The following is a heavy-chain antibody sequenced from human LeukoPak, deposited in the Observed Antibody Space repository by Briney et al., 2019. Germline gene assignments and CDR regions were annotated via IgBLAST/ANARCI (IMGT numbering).Heavy chain of an antibody. CDR1: GGSISSSSYY. CDR3: ARATVISGYYYYGMDV. Sequence: SETLSPTCTVSGGSISSSSYYWGWIRQPPGKGLEWIGSIYYSGSTYYNPSLKSRVTISVDTSKNQFSLKLSSVTAADTAVYYCARATVISGYYYYGMDVWGQGTTVTVSS. CDR2: IYYSGST. D-gene: IGHD4-17*01. J-gene: IGHJ6*02. V-gene: IGHV4-39*01.